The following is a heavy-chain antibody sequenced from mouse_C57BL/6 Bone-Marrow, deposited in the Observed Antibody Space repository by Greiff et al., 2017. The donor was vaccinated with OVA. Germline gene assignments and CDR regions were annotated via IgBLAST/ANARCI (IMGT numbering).Heavy chain of an antibody. Sequence: VQLQQSGAELVRPGASVKLSCTASGFNIKDYYMHWVKQRPEQGLEWIGRIDPEDGDTEYAPKFQGKATMNADTSSNTAYLQLSSLTSEDTAVYYCTIYGSSPWFAYWGQGTLVTVSA. D-gene: IGHD1-1*01. V-gene: IGHV14-1*01. CDR3: TIYGSSPWFAY. J-gene: IGHJ3*01. CDR2: IDPEDGDT. CDR1: GFNIKDYY.